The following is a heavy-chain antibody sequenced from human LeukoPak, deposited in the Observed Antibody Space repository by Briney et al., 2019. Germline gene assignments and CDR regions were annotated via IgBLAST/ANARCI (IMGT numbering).Heavy chain of an antibody. J-gene: IGHJ6*02. V-gene: IGHV1-2*02. CDR3: ARGGLLRQLASWGMDV. D-gene: IGHD3-16*01. CDR1: GYTFTGYY. Sequence: ASVKVSCKASGYTFTGYYMHWVRQAPGQGLEWMGWINPNSGGTNYLQKFQGRVSMTRDTAISTAYMEVSSLRSDDTALYFCARGGLLRQLASWGMDVWGQGTTVTVSS. CDR2: INPNSGGT.